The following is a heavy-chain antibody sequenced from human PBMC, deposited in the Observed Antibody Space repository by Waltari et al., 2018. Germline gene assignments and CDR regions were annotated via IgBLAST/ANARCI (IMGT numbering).Heavy chain of an antibody. J-gene: IGHJ6*02. CDR2: IDTTRTYI. CDR3: ARAPVWDSGSHSGLDV. V-gene: IGHV3-21*01. Sequence: EVQLVESGGGLVKPGGSLSLSCAPSGFSLSYYGMHWVRLAPGKVLEWFSSIDTTRTYIYYADSLKGLFTISRDNAKNSLSLQMNSLRADDTALYYCARAPVWDSGSHSGLDVWGQGTTVTVSS. CDR1: GFSLSYYG. D-gene: IGHD3-10*01.